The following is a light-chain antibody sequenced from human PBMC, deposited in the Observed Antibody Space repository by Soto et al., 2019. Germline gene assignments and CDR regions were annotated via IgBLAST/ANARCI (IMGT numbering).Light chain of an antibody. Sequence: EIVLTQSPGTLSLSPGERATLSCRASQSVTSNYLAWYQQKPGQAPRLLIYAASSRATGIPDRFSGSGSATDFTLTINRLEPEDFAVYYCQQYGSSRTFGQGTKV. CDR3: QQYGSSRT. J-gene: IGKJ1*01. CDR1: QSVTSNY. CDR2: AAS. V-gene: IGKV3-20*01.